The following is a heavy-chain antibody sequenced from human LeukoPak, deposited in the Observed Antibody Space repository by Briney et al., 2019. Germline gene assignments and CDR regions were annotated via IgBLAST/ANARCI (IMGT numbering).Heavy chain of an antibody. CDR1: GFTFSSYA. CDR2: ISGSGGST. Sequence: PGGSLRLSCAASGFTFSSYAMSWVRQAPGKGLEWVSAISGSGGSTYYADSVKGRFTISRDNSKNTLYLQMNSLRAEDTAVYYCAKSVGHGSGSYYWSPSYWGQGTLVTVSS. V-gene: IGHV3-23*01. CDR3: AKSVGHGSGSYYWSPSY. J-gene: IGHJ4*02. D-gene: IGHD3-10*01.